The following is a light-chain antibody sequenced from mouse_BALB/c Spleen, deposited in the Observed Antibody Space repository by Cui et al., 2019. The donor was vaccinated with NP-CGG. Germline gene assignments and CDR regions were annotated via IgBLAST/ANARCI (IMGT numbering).Light chain of an antibody. Sequence: QAVVTQESALTTSPGETVTFTCSSSTGAVTTSNYANWVQEKPDHLFTGVIGCTNNRAPGVPARFSGSLIGDKAALTITGAQTEDEAIYFCALWYSNHWVFGGGTKLTVL. J-gene: IGLJ1*01. CDR1: TGAVTTSNY. CDR3: ALWYSNHWV. CDR2: CTN. V-gene: IGLV1*01.